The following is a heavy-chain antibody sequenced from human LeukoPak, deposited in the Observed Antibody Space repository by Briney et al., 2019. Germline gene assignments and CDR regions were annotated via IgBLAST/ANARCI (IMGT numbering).Heavy chain of an antibody. Sequence: GGSLRLSCAASGFTFSNAWMSWVRQAPGKGLEWVGRIKSKTDGGTTDYAAPVKGRLTISRDDSKNTLYLQMNSLKTEDTAVYYCTTEYYYGSGSYSGGDYWGQGTLVTVSS. CDR1: GFTFSNAW. J-gene: IGHJ4*02. V-gene: IGHV3-15*01. D-gene: IGHD3-10*01. CDR2: IKSKTDGGTT. CDR3: TTEYYYGSGSYSGGDY.